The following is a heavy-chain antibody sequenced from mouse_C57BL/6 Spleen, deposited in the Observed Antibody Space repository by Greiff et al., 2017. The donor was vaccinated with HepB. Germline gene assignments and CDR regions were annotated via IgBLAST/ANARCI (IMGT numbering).Heavy chain of an antibody. J-gene: IGHJ1*03. CDR3: GRGNYGGYFDV. V-gene: IGHV5-15*01. D-gene: IGHD1-2*01. Sequence: EVKLQESGGGLVQPGGSLKLSCAASGFTFSDYGMAWVRQAPRKGPEWVAFISNLAYSIYYADTVTGRFTISRENAKNTLYLEMSSLGSEDTDMYYCGRGNYGGYFDVWGTGTTVTVSS. CDR1: GFTFSDYG. CDR2: ISNLAYSI.